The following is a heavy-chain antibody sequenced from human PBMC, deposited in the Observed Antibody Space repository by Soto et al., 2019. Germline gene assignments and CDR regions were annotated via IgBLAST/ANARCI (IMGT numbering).Heavy chain of an antibody. CDR3: ARSPDSSGWFEYFDY. CDR1: GFPVSRNY. Sequence: PGGSLRLSCAASGFPVSRNYMSWVRQAPGKGLEWVSVIYSGGSTYYADSVKGRFTISRDNSKNTLYLQMNSLRAEDTAVYYCARSPDSSGWFEYFDYWGQGTLVTVSS. D-gene: IGHD6-19*01. V-gene: IGHV3-66*01. CDR2: IYSGGST. J-gene: IGHJ4*02.